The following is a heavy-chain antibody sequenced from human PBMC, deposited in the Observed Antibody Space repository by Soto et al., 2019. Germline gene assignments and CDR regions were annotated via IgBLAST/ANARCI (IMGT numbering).Heavy chain of an antibody. V-gene: IGHV3-33*01. CDR2: IWYDGSHK. D-gene: IGHD6-19*01. Sequence: QVQLVESGGGVVQPGRSLRLSCAASGFTFSSYGMHWVRQAPGKGLEWVAVIWYDGSHKYYADSVKGRFTISRDNSKNTLYLQMNSLRAEDTAVYYCARESSGCGAEYFQHWGQGTLVTVSS. CDR1: GFTFSSYG. J-gene: IGHJ1*01. CDR3: ARESSGCGAEYFQH.